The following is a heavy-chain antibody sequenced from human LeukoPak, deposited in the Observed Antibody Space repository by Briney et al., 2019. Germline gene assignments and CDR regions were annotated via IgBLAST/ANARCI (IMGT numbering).Heavy chain of an antibody. Sequence: QSGGSLRLSCAASGFTFSSYGMHWVRQAPGKGLEWVAVIWYDGSNKYYADSVKGRFTISRDNSKNTLYLQMNSLRAEDTAVYYCARDEPTTMVRGSSSLPFDYWGQGTLVTVSS. V-gene: IGHV3-33*01. CDR3: ARDEPTTMVRGSSSLPFDY. D-gene: IGHD3-10*01. J-gene: IGHJ4*02. CDR2: IWYDGSNK. CDR1: GFTFSSYG.